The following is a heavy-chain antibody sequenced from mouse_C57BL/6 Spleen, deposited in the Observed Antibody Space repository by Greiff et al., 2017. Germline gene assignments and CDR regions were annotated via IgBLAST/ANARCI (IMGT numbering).Heavy chain of an antibody. CDR2: INPNNGGT. D-gene: IGHD1-1*01. Sequence: EVKLMESGPELVKPGASVKISCKASGYTFTDYYMNWVKQSHGKSLEWIGDINPNNGGTSYNQKFKGKATLTVDKSSSTAYMELRSLTSEDSAVYYCARRRNYYGSSYVDYAMDYWGQGTSVTVSS. CDR1: GYTFTDYY. J-gene: IGHJ4*01. CDR3: ARRRNYYGSSYVDYAMDY. V-gene: IGHV1-26*01.